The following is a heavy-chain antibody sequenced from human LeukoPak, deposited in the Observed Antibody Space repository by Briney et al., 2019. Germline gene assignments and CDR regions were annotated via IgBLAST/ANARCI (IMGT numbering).Heavy chain of an antibody. J-gene: IGHJ4*02. Sequence: ASVKVSCKASGYTFTGYYMHWVRQAPGQGLEWMGWINPNSGGTNYAQKFQGRVTMTRDTSISTAYMELSRLRSDDAAVYYCARVGQRLWFGEFPFDYWGQGTLVTVSS. CDR3: ARVGQRLWFGEFPFDY. D-gene: IGHD3-10*01. V-gene: IGHV1-2*02. CDR2: INPNSGGT. CDR1: GYTFTGYY.